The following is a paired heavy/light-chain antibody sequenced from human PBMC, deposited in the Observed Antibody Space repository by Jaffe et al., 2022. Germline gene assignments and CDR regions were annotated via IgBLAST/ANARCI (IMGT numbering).Heavy chain of an antibody. J-gene: IGHJ4*02. V-gene: IGHV3-48*03. CDR1: GFTFSTYE. Sequence: EVQLVESGGGLVQPGGSLRLSCVASGFTFSTYEMNWVRQAPGKGLEWVSYIYSTGSGTLYADSVKGRFTISRDNAKNSLYLQMNNLRAEDTAVYYCAREKANCGGDCNDYWGQGTLVTVSS. D-gene: IGHD2-21*02. CDR2: IYSTGSGT. CDR3: AREKANCGGDCNDY.
Light chain of an antibody. J-gene: IGLJ1*01. CDR1: SSDIGAYNY. Sequence: QSALTQPASVSGSPGQSITISCTGTSSDIGAYNYVSWYQQYPGKAPKLMIYEVSHRPSGVSNRFSASKSGNTASLTVSGLQADDEAEYYCSSYRSSHTLVFGTGTKVTVL. CDR2: EVS. V-gene: IGLV2-14*01. CDR3: SSYRSSHTLV.